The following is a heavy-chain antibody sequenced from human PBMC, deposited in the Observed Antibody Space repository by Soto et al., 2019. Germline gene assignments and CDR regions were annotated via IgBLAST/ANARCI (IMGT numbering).Heavy chain of an antibody. V-gene: IGHV3-33*01. Sequence: QVQLVESGGGVVQPGRSLRLSCAASGFTFSSYGMHWVRQAPGKGLEWVAVIWYDGSNKYYADSVKGRFTISRDNSKNTLYLQMNSLRAEDTAVYYCARDGLNNWFDPWGQGTLVTVSS. J-gene: IGHJ5*02. CDR3: ARDGLNNWFDP. CDR2: IWYDGSNK. CDR1: GFTFSSYG.